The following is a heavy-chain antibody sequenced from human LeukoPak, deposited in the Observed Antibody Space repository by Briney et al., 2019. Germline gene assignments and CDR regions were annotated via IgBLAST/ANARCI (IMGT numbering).Heavy chain of an antibody. J-gene: IGHJ4*02. CDR1: GGSISSHY. CDR2: ISGSGGST. D-gene: IGHD2-15*01. Sequence: ETLSLTCTVSGGSISSHYWSWVRQAPGKGLEWVSAISGSGGSTYYADSVKGRFTISRDNSKNTLYLQMNSLRAEDTAVYYCAKDRVVVPTGGFDYWGQGTLVTVSS. V-gene: IGHV3-23*01. CDR3: AKDRVVVPTGGFDY.